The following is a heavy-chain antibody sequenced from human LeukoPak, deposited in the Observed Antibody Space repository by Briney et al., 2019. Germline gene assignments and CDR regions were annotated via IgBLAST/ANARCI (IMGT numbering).Heavy chain of an antibody. V-gene: IGHV3-21*01. Sequence: GGSLRLSCAASGFTFSSYSMNWVRQAPGKGLEWVSSISSSSSYIYYADSVKGRFTISRDNSKNTLFLQMNSLRDDDTAVYYCVRGVGVSRFNYFDPWGQGTLVIVSS. CDR1: GFTFSSYS. CDR3: VRGVGVSRFNYFDP. J-gene: IGHJ5*02. D-gene: IGHD6-13*01. CDR2: ISSSSSYI.